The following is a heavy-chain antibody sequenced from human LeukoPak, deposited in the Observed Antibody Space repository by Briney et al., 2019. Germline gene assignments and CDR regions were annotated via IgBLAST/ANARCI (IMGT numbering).Heavy chain of an antibody. Sequence: GGSLRLSCAPPRFIFSDYGMNCVRQAPGKGLEWVSSISSSSTYIYYADSVKGRFTISRDNSKNTLNLQMPSLRAEETAICYCSKETMTGYYYIDCWGQGTLVTVSS. D-gene: IGHD3-9*01. V-gene: IGHV3-21*04. CDR2: ISSSSTYI. J-gene: IGHJ4*02. CDR3: SKETMTGYYYIDC. CDR1: RFIFSDYG.